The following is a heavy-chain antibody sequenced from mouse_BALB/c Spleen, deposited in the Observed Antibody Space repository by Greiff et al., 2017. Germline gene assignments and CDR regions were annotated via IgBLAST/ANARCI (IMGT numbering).Heavy chain of an antibody. J-gene: IGHJ4*01. V-gene: IGHV1-4*01. Sequence: VQLQESGAELARPGASVKMSCKASGYTFTSYTMHWVKQRPGQGLEWIGYINPSSGYTNYNQKFKDKATLTADKSSSTAYMQRSSLTSEDSAVYYCARSDGRDYYAMDYWGQGTSVTVSS. D-gene: IGHD1-1*02. CDR2: INPSSGYT. CDR3: ARSDGRDYYAMDY. CDR1: GYTFTSYT.